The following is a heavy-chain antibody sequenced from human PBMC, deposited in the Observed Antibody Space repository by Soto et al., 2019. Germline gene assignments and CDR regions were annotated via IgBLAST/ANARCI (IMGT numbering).Heavy chain of an antibody. J-gene: IGHJ4*02. Sequence: LRLSCAASGFTFDDYAMHWVRQAPGKGLEWVSGISWNSGSIGYADSVKGRFTISRDNAKNSLYLQMNSLRAEDTALYYCVIDGSSGWHFDSCGQGTLVTVSS. CDR3: VIDGSSGWHFDS. CDR2: ISWNSGSI. D-gene: IGHD6-19*01. CDR1: GFTFDDYA. V-gene: IGHV3-9*01.